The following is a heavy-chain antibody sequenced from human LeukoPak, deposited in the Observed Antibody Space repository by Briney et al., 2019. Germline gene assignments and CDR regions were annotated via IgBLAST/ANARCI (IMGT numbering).Heavy chain of an antibody. V-gene: IGHV3-30*18. Sequence: GGSLRLSCAASGFTFSSYGMHWVRQAPGKGLEWVAVISYDGSNKYYADSVKGRFTISRDNSKNTLYLQMNSLRAEDTAVYYCAKDHTAVAGYYYGMDVWGQGTTVTVSS. CDR2: ISYDGSNK. CDR1: GFTFSSYG. D-gene: IGHD6-19*01. CDR3: AKDHTAVAGYYYGMDV. J-gene: IGHJ6*02.